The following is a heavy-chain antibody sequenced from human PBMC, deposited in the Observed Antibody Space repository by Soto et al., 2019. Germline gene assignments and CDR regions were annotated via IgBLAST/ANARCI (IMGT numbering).Heavy chain of an antibody. D-gene: IGHD3-10*01. V-gene: IGHV4-59*01. J-gene: IGHJ4*02. CDR1: GGSISSNFH. Sequence: NPSETLSLTCTVSGGSISSNFHWSWVRQPPGKRLEWIGYIYYSGSTNYNPSLQSRLTMSVDTSRNQFSLNLTSVTAADTAVYYCARGRWFGEGGYWGQGTLVTVSS. CDR3: ARGRWFGEGGY. CDR2: IYYSGST.